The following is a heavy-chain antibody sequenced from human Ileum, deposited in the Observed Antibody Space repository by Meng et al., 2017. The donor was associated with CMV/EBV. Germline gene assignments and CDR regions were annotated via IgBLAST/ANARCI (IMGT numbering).Heavy chain of an antibody. CDR3: ARIAWNVAAF. CDR1: GDSVSSNSAA. D-gene: IGHD1-1*01. Sequence: DISGDSVSSNSAAWNWIRQSPSRGLEWLRRTYYRSKWYNDYAASVESRITINPDTSKNQFSLQLNSVTPDDTAVYYCARIAWNVAAFWGQGTLVTVSS. CDR2: TYYRSKWYN. V-gene: IGHV6-1*01. J-gene: IGHJ4*02.